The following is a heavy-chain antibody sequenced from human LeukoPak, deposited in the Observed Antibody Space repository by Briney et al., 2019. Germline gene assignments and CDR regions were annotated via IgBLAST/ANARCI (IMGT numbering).Heavy chain of an antibody. Sequence: PSGGSLRLSCTTSGFTFGDYALTWVRQAPGKGLEWVGFHRSKAYGGTTEYAASVKGRFTISRDDSKSIAYLQMNSLKTEDTAVYYCSRDQTPYYWGQGTLVTVSS. CDR3: SRDQTPYY. CDR1: GFTFGDYA. CDR2: HRSKAYGGTT. V-gene: IGHV3-49*04. J-gene: IGHJ4*02.